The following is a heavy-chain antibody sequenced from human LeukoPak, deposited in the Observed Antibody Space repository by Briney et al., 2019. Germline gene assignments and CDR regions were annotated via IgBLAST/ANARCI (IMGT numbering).Heavy chain of an antibody. CDR2: IYYSGST. J-gene: IGHJ4*02. CDR1: GGSISSGDYY. V-gene: IGHV4-30-4*08. D-gene: IGHD5-24*01. Sequence: SETLSLTCTVSGGSISSGDYYWSWIRQPPGKGLEWIGYIYYSGSTYYNPSLKSRVTISVDTSKNQFSLKLSSVTAADTAVYYCAGVTRRDGSLYFDYWGQGTLVTVSS. CDR3: AGVTRRDGSLYFDY.